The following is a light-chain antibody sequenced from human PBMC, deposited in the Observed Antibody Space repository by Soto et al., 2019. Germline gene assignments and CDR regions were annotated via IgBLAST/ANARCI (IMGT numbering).Light chain of an antibody. V-gene: IGKV3-11*01. CDR2: DAS. CDR1: QSVRTS. J-gene: IGKJ4*01. CDR3: QQRSNWPLLT. Sequence: EIVLTQSPATLSLSPGERATLSCRASQSVRTSLAWYQQRPGQPPRLLIYDASNRATGIPARFGGSGSGTDFTLTISSLEPEDFAVYYCQQRSNWPLLTFGGGTKVEIK.